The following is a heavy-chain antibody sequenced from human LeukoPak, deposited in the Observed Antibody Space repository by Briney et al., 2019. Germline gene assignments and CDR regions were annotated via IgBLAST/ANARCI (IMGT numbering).Heavy chain of an antibody. CDR2: IIPIFGTA. Sequence: AASVNVSCKASGGTFSGYAISWVRQAPGQGLEWMGGIIPIFGTANYAQKFQGRVTITADESTSTAYMELSSLRSDDTAVYYCARDQRWELIWWFDPWGQGTLVTVSS. D-gene: IGHD1-26*01. CDR3: ARDQRWELIWWFDP. J-gene: IGHJ5*02. V-gene: IGHV1-69*01. CDR1: GGTFSGYA.